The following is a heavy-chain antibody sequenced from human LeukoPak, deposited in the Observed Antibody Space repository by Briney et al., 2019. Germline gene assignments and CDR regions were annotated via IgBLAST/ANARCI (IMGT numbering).Heavy chain of an antibody. CDR1: GGSISSYY. V-gene: IGHV4-4*07. Sequence: SETLSLTCTVSGGSISSYYWSWIRQPAAKGLEWIGRIYTSGSTNYNPSLKSRVTMSVDTSKNQFSLKLTSVTAAHTAVSYCARDGSIAAAGHHYWGQGTLVTVSS. CDR3: ARDGSIAAAGHHY. D-gene: IGHD6-13*01. CDR2: IYTSGST. J-gene: IGHJ4*02.